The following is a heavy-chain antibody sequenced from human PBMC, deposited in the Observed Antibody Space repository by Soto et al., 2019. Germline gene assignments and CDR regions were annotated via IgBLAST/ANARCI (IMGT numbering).Heavy chain of an antibody. Sequence: EVQLLESGGGLVQRGGSLRLSCAASGLTFSNYAMNWVRQAPGKGLEWVSAISGSGTSTYYADSVTGRFTISRDDSKNTQYPQMNSLRAEDTAVYYCAKSFITSRYSFDYWGQGTLVTVSS. CDR1: GLTFSNYA. CDR3: AKSFITSRYSFDY. J-gene: IGHJ4*02. V-gene: IGHV3-23*01. CDR2: ISGSGTST. D-gene: IGHD2-2*01.